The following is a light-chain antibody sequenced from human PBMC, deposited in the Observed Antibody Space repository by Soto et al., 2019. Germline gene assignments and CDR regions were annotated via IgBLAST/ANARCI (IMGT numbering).Light chain of an antibody. CDR2: GAL. J-gene: IGKJ3*01. V-gene: IGKV3-20*01. Sequence: EIVLTQSRGTLSLSPGERATLSCRASQLVVTSYIHWYQHKPGQAPRLLISGALTRATGVPDRFSGSGSGTDFTLTISRLEPEECAVYYCQLFGRSPTFGPGTKVHIK. CDR1: QLVVTSY. CDR3: QLFGRSPT.